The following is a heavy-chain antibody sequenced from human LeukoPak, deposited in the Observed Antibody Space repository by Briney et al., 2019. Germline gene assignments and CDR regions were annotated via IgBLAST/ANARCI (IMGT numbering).Heavy chain of an antibody. Sequence: GGSLRLSCAASGFTFDDYGMSWVRQAPGKGLEWVSGINWNGGSTGYADSVKGRFTISRDNAKNSLYLQMNSLRAEDTALYYCARGAKWELPYYFDYWGQGTLVTVSS. CDR2: INWNGGST. CDR3: ARGAKWELPYYFDY. D-gene: IGHD1-26*01. J-gene: IGHJ4*02. V-gene: IGHV3-20*04. CDR1: GFTFDDYG.